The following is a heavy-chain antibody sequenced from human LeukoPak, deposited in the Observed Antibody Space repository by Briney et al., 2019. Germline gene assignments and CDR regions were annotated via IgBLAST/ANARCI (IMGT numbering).Heavy chain of an antibody. D-gene: IGHD3-9*01. Sequence: SETLSLTCAVSGGSISSNDWWTWVRQPPGKGLEWIGEIYHSGSTNYNPSLKSRITISVDKSKNQFSLKLSSVTAADTAVYYCARVVRDYDILTGYPDWFDPWGQGTLVTVSS. J-gene: IGHJ5*02. V-gene: IGHV4-4*02. CDR2: IYHSGST. CDR1: GGSISSNDW. CDR3: ARVVRDYDILTGYPDWFDP.